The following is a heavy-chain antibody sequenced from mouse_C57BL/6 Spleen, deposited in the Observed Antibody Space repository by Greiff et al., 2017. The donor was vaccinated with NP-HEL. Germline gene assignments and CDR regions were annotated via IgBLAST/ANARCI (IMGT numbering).Heavy chain of an antibody. D-gene: IGHD1-1*01. CDR3: ARGLTTVVAKGFDY. Sequence: VQLKQSGGGLVKPGGSLKLSCAASGFTFSDYGMHWVRQAPEKGLEWVAYISSGSSTIYYADTVKGRFTISRDNAKNTLFLQMTSLRSEDTAMYYCARGLTTVVAKGFDYWGQGTTLTVSS. CDR2: ISSGSSTI. V-gene: IGHV5-17*01. CDR1: GFTFSDYG. J-gene: IGHJ2*01.